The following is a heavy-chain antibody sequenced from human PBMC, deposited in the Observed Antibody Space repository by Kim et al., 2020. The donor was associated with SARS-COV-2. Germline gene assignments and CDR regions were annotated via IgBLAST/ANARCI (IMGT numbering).Heavy chain of an antibody. Sequence: DSVKGRFTVSRDNSKNALYLQMNGLRAEDTALYFCAKDQSGDYYYYSGMDVWGPGTTVTVSS. J-gene: IGHJ6*02. D-gene: IGHD1-26*01. V-gene: IGHV3-23*01. CDR3: AKDQSGDYYYYSGMDV.